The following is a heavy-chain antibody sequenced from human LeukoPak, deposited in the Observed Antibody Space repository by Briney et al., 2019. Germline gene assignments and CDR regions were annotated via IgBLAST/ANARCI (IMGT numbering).Heavy chain of an antibody. Sequence: SETLSLTCTVSGGSISSYYWSWIRQPAGKGLEWIGRIYSSGSINYNPSLKSRVTMSVDTSKNQFSLKLTSVTAVDTAVYYCARAPVIMVRGVVMPNNKGEIAYYFDFWGQGTLVTVSS. CDR3: ARAPVIMVRGVVMPNNKGEIAYYFDF. CDR2: IYSSGSI. J-gene: IGHJ4*02. D-gene: IGHD3-10*01. V-gene: IGHV4-4*07. CDR1: GGSISSYY.